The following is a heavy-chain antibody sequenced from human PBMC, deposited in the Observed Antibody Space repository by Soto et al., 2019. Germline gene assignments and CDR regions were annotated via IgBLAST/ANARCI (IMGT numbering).Heavy chain of an antibody. CDR2: IKQDGSEK. V-gene: IGHV3-7*01. CDR1: GFTFSSYW. CDR3: ARASSVGVVVPAAIPSYYYYYGMDV. J-gene: IGHJ6*02. Sequence: GSLRLSCAASGFTFSSYWMSWVRQAPGKGLEWVANIKQDGSEKYYVDSVKGRFTISRDNAKNSLYLQMNSLRAEDTAVYYCARASSVGVVVPAAIPSYYYYYGMDVWGQGTTVTVSS. D-gene: IGHD2-2*02.